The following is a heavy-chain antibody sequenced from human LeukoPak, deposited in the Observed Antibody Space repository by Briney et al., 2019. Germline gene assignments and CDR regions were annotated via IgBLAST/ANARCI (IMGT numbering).Heavy chain of an antibody. V-gene: IGHV4-59*08. CDR3: ARVYEDEYFDY. D-gene: IGHD2-8*01. Sequence: SETLSLTCTVSGGSISSYYWSWIRQPPGKGLEWIGYIYCSGSTNYNPSLKSRVTISVDTSKNQFSLKLSSVTAADTAVYYCARVYEDEYFDYWGQGTLVTVSS. CDR1: GGSISSYY. CDR2: IYCSGST. J-gene: IGHJ4*02.